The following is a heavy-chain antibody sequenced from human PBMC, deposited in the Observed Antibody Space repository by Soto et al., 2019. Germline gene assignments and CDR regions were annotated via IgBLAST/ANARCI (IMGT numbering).Heavy chain of an antibody. D-gene: IGHD3-10*01. J-gene: IGHJ4*02. CDR1: GGTFSSYT. Sequence: QVQLVQSGAEVKKPGSSVKVSCKASGGTFSSYTISWVRQAPGQGLEWMGRIIPILGIANYAQKFQGRVTITADKSTSTAYMGLGSLRSEDTAVYYWATLWLGEYMGGDYWGQGTLVTVSS. CDR2: IIPILGIA. V-gene: IGHV1-69*02. CDR3: ATLWLGEYMGGDY.